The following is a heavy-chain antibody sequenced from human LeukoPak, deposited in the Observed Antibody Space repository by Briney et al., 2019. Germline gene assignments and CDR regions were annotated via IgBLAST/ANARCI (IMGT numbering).Heavy chain of an antibody. Sequence: PGGSLRLSCAASGFTFSSYEMHWVRQAPGEGLEWVSYISSSGSTIYYADSVKGRFTISRDNAKNSLYLQMNSLRAEDTAVYYCARVGSYSYYYYMDVWGKGTTVTVPS. D-gene: IGHD1-26*01. CDR3: ARVGSYSYYYYMDV. CDR1: GFTFSSYE. CDR2: ISSSGSTI. J-gene: IGHJ6*03. V-gene: IGHV3-48*03.